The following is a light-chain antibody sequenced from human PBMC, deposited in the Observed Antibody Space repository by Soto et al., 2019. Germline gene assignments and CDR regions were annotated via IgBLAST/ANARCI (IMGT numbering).Light chain of an antibody. Sequence: RVLPLSHATLSVSPGERATLSCRASQSVSSNFAWYQQKPGQAPSLLIDGASTRATGTPARFSGSGSGTEFTLTISSLQYEDFAVYYCQRYIRWPQTFGGGPEVDIK. CDR1: QSVSSN. CDR3: QRYIRWPQT. CDR2: GAS. J-gene: IGKJ4*01. V-gene: IGKV3-15*01.